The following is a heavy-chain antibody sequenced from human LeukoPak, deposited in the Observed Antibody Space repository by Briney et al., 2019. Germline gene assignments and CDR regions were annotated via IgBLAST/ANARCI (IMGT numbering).Heavy chain of an antibody. CDR2: ITGSGGSI. CDR3: AHPSTPDYGGLDY. Sequence: GGSLRLSCAASGFTFRLYVMTWVRQAPGKGLEWVSAITGSGGSIYYADSVRGRFTISRDNSKNTLYLHMRSLRAEDTAIYYCAHPSTPDYGGLDYWGQGTLVTVSS. D-gene: IGHD4-17*01. CDR1: GFTFRLYV. J-gene: IGHJ4*02. V-gene: IGHV3-23*01.